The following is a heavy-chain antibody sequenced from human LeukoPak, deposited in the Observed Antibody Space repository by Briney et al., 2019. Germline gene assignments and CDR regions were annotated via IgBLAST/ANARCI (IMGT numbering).Heavy chain of an antibody. CDR2: IYYSGST. CDR3: ARAEAVAKVDY. Sequence: SETLSLTCTVSGGSISSYYWSWIRQPPGKGLEWIGYIYYSGSTNYNPSLKSRVTISVDTSKNQFSLKLSSVTAADTAVYYCARAEAVAKVDYWGQGTLVTVSS. V-gene: IGHV4-59*01. J-gene: IGHJ4*02. CDR1: GGSISSYY. D-gene: IGHD6-19*01.